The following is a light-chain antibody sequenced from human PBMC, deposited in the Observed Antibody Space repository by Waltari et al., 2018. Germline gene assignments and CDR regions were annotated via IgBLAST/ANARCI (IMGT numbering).Light chain of an antibody. V-gene: IGLV2-23*02. CDR2: DVS. CDR1: RSDIGRYDI. CDR3: CSYAGNYVWV. J-gene: IGLJ3*02. Sequence: QSALTQPAAVSGSPGQSVPISCIGARSDIGRYDIVSWYQQHPGNAPKLVISDVSKRPSGVSDRFSGSKSGDTASLTISGLQFEDEADYYCCSYAGNYVWVFGGGTRLTVL.